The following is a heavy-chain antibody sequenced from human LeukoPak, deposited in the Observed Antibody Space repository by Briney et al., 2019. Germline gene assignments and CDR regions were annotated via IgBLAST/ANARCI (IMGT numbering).Heavy chain of an antibody. V-gene: IGHV1-8*03. D-gene: IGHD6-13*01. CDR1: GYTFTSYD. Sequence: ASVKVSCKASGYTFTSYDINWVRQAPGQGLEWMGWLTPSSDNTGYAQRFQGRVTFTSNTSISTAYMELSSLRSEDTAVYYCARAYSSSWYFFDNWGQGTLVTVSS. CDR2: LTPSSDNT. CDR3: ARAYSSSWYFFDN. J-gene: IGHJ4*02.